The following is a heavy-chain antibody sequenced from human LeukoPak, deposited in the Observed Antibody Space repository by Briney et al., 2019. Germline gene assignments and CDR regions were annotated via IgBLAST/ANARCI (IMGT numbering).Heavy chain of an antibody. CDR1: GFTFNTYN. V-gene: IGHV3-48*01. Sequence: PGGSLRLSCAASGFTFNTYNMNWVRQAPGKGLEWVSSISSSSISIFYADSVKGRFTISRDNAKNSLHLQMNSLRGDDTAMYYCARGLYYYDSHDTFNIWGQGTMVTVS. D-gene: IGHD3-22*01. J-gene: IGHJ3*02. CDR3: ARGLYYYDSHDTFNI. CDR2: ISSSSISI.